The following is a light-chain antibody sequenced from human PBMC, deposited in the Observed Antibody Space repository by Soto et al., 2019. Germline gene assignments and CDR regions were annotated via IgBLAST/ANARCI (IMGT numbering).Light chain of an antibody. CDR1: QSVSSS. J-gene: IGKJ4*01. CDR2: GAY. Sequence: EIVMTQSLATLSVSPGDRATLSCRASQSVSSSLAWYQQKPGQAPRLLIYGAYTRATGIPARFSGSGSGTEFTLTISSLQSEDFAVYYCQQFNNWPLTFGGGTKVDI. V-gene: IGKV3-15*01. CDR3: QQFNNWPLT.